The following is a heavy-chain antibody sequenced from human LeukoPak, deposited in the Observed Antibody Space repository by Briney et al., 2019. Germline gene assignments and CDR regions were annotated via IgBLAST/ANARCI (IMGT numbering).Heavy chain of an antibody. CDR1: GYTFTSYD. V-gene: IGHV1-8*01. CDR2: MNHNSGNT. J-gene: IGHJ3*02. Sequence: RASVTVSCKPSGYTFTSYDINWVRQAPGQGLEWMGWMNHNSGNTGYAQKFQGRVTMTRNTSISTAYMELSSLRSEDTAVYYCASASSGSYEHAFDIWGQGAMVTVSS. D-gene: IGHD1-26*01. CDR3: ASASSGSYEHAFDI.